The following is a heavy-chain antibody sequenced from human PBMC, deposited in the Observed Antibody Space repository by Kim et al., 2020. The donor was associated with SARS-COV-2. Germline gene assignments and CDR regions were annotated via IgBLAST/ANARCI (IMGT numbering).Heavy chain of an antibody. CDR3: ATSQVRKLTMTTVGVYYYYGMDV. CDR2: INTNTGNP. Sequence: ASVKVSCKASGYTFTSYAMNWVRQAPGQGLEWMGWINTNTGNPTYAQGFTGRFVFSLDTSVSTAYLQISSLKAEDTAVYYCATSQVRKLTMTTVGVYYYYGMDVWGQGTTVTVSS. D-gene: IGHD4-17*01. CDR1: GYTFTSYA. J-gene: IGHJ6*02. V-gene: IGHV7-4-1*02.